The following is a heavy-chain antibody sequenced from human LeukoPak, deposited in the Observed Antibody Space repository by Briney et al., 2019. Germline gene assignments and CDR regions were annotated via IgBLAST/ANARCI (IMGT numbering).Heavy chain of an antibody. J-gene: IGHJ4*02. CDR3: AREGEKDIVVVPAAHLLSYFDY. V-gene: IGHV6-1*01. CDR1: GDSVSSNSAA. Sequence: SQTLSLTCTISGDSVSSNSAAWNWIRQSRSRGLEWLGRTYYRPKLHNGYEVSVKSRITINPDTSKNQFSRQLNSVTPEDTAVYYCAREGEKDIVVVPAAHLLSYFDYWGQGTLVTVSS. CDR2: TYYRPKLHN. D-gene: IGHD2-2*01.